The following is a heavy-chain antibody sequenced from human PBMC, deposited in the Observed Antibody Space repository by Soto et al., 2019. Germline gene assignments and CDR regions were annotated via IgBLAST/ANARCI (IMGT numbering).Heavy chain of an antibody. J-gene: IGHJ4*02. Sequence: QVHLVQSGAEVKKPGASVKVSCKGSGYAFTTYGITWVRQAPGQGLEWMGWISAHNGNTNYAQKLQGRVTVTRDTCTSTAYMELSRMRSDDPAVYYSARGRYGDYWGQGALVTVYS. CDR3: ARGRYGDY. D-gene: IGHD1-1*01. CDR2: ISAHNGNT. CDR1: GYAFTTYG. V-gene: IGHV1-18*01.